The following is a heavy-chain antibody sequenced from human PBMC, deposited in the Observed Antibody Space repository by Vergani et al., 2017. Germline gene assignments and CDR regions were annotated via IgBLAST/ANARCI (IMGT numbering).Heavy chain of an antibody. Sequence: QVQLQQWGAGLLKPSETLSLTCAVYGGSFSGYYWSWIRQPPGKGLEWIGYIYYSGSTNYNPSLKSRVTISVDTSKNQFSLKLSSVTAADTAVYYCARGYSSSSYYFDYWGQGTLVTVSS. CDR2: IYYSGST. D-gene: IGHD6-13*01. CDR3: ARGYSSSSYYFDY. V-gene: IGHV4-34*11. J-gene: IGHJ4*02. CDR1: GGSFSGYY.